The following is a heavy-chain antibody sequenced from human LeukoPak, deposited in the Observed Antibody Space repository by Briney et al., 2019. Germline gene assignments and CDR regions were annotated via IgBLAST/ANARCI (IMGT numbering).Heavy chain of an antibody. J-gene: IGHJ4*02. CDR2: INRSGST. V-gene: IGHV4-34*01. Sequence: SETLSLTCAVYGGSFSGYFWSWFRQPPGKGLEWIGEINRSGSTNYNSSLSPKSRVTISVDTSKNQFSLKLSSVTAADTAVYYCARVHGFSPAFDYWGQGTLVTVSS. CDR1: GGSFSGYF. D-gene: IGHD3/OR15-3a*01. CDR3: ARVHGFSPAFDY.